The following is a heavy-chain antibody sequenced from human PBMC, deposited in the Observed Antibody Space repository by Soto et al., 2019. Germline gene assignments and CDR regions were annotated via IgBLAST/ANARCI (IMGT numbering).Heavy chain of an antibody. CDR3: ARGDDYYYYYMDV. CDR1: GGSISSGGYY. CDR2: IYYSGST. J-gene: IGHJ6*03. V-gene: IGHV4-31*03. Sequence: SETLSLTCTVSGGSISSGGYYWSWIRQHPGKGLEWIGYIYYSGSTYYNPSLKSRVTISVDTSKNQFSLKLSSVTAADTAVYYCARGDDYYYYYMDVWGKGTTVTVSS.